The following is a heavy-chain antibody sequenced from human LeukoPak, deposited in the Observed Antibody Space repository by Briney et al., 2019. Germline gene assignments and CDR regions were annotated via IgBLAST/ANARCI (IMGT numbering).Heavy chain of an antibody. D-gene: IGHD6-13*01. Sequence: GGSLRLSCAASGFTFRSHGMHWVRQAPGKGLEWVALMWYDENNNYYADSVKGRFTISRDNSKNTLYLEMNSLRAEDTAVYYCARGLIVGSRWYLDYWGQGTLVTVSS. J-gene: IGHJ4*02. V-gene: IGHV3-33*01. CDR1: GFTFRSHG. CDR2: MWYDENNN. CDR3: ARGLIVGSRWYLDY.